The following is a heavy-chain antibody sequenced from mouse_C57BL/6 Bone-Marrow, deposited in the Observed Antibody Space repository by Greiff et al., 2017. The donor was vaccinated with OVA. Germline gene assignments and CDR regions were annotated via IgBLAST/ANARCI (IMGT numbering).Heavy chain of an antibody. CDR3: AKIPDGYWYFDV. Sequence: VKLQESGPGLVQPSQSLSITCTVSGFSLTSYGVHWVRQSPGKGLEWLGVIWRGGSTDYNAAFMSRLSITKDNSKSQVFFKMNSLQADDTAIYYCAKIPDGYWYFDVWGTGTTVTVSS. J-gene: IGHJ1*03. V-gene: IGHV2-5*01. CDR1: GFSLTSYG. D-gene: IGHD2-3*01. CDR2: IWRGGST.